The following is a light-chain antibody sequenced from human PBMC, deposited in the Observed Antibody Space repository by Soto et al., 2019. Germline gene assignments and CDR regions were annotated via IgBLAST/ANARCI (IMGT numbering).Light chain of an antibody. CDR3: QQYGSPGT. Sequence: EVVLTQSPGTLSLSPGERATLSCRASQSVSNRYLAWYQQKPGQAPRVLIYGASNRATGIPDRFSGSGSGTVFTLTISRMAPEDFAVYYCQQYGSPGTFGQGTKVDIK. CDR1: QSVSNRY. CDR2: GAS. V-gene: IGKV3-20*01. J-gene: IGKJ1*01.